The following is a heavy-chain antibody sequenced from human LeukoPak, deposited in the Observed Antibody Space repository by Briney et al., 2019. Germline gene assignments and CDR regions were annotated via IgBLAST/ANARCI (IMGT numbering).Heavy chain of an antibody. Sequence: GGSLRLSCAASGFTFTAYAMTWVRQAPGKGLEWVSEISGSGGTTSYADSVKGRFTISRDNSKNTLYLQMNSLRAEDTAVYYCAKYPYDSSGYLFDYWGQGTLVTVSS. CDR2: ISGSGGTT. CDR1: GFTFTAYA. D-gene: IGHD3-22*01. V-gene: IGHV3-23*01. J-gene: IGHJ4*02. CDR3: AKYPYDSSGYLFDY.